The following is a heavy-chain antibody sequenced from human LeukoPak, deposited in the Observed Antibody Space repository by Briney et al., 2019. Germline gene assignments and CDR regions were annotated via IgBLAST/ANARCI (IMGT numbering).Heavy chain of an antibody. V-gene: IGHV4-39*07. CDR2: IYYSGST. CDR3: ARGRSGIDAFDI. J-gene: IGHJ3*02. D-gene: IGHD3-3*01. CDR1: GGSISSSNY. Sequence: SETLSLTCTVSGGSISSSNYWGWVRQPPGKGLEWIGSIYYSGSTYYNPSLKSRVTISVDTSKNQFSLKLSSVTAADTAVYYCARGRSGIDAFDIWGQGTMVTVSS.